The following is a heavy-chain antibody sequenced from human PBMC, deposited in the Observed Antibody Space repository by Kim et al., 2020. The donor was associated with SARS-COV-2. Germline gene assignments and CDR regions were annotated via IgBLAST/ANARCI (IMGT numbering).Heavy chain of an antibody. CDR2: ISRFSDYI. CDR1: EFTFSRDS. J-gene: IGHJ4*02. D-gene: IGHD3-10*01. Sequence: GGSLRLSCAASEFTFSRDSMNWVRQAPGKGLEWVSTISRFSDYIYYAESVEGRFTISRDNAKNSVYLQMNSLRVDDTAMYYCARDLSLGRPGGFDYWGQG. CDR3: ARDLSLGRPGGFDY. V-gene: IGHV3-21*01.